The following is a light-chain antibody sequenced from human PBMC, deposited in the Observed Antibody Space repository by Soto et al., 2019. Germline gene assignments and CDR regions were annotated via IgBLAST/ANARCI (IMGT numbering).Light chain of an antibody. J-gene: IGKJ1*01. CDR3: QQYNSYSWT. CDR2: KAS. V-gene: IGKV1-5*03. CDR1: QSISIW. Sequence: DIQMTQSPSTLSASVGDRVTLTCRASQSISIWLAWYQQKPGKAPNLLIYKASTLESGVPSRFSGSGSGTEFTLTISSLQPDDFATYYCQQYNSYSWTFGQGTKVEIK.